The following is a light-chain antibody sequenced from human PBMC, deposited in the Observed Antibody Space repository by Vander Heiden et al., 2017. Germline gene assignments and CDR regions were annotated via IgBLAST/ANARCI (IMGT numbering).Light chain of an antibody. V-gene: IGLV3-21*02. CDR2: DDS. CDR3: QVWDSTSDHPV. CDR1: NIGGKS. Sequence: SYVLTQPPSVSVAPGQTASITCGGNNIGGKSVHWYQQKPGQAPVLVVYDDSDRPSGIPDRFSGSNSGSSATLTISRVEAGDEAGYYCQVWDSTSDHPVFGGGTKLTVL. J-gene: IGLJ3*02.